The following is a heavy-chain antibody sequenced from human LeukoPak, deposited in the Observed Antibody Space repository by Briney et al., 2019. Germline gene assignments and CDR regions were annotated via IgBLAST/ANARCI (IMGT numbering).Heavy chain of an antibody. CDR2: INSDGSTT. CDR3: ARSLFELDILVGY. Sequence: GGSLRLSCGASGFTFSRYWMHWVRQAPGKGLVWVSRINSDGSTTTYADSVKGRFTISRDNAKNSLYLHMHSLRAEDTAVYYCARSLFELDILVGYWGQGTLVTVSS. J-gene: IGHJ4*02. V-gene: IGHV3-74*01. CDR1: GFTFSRYW. D-gene: IGHD2-21*01.